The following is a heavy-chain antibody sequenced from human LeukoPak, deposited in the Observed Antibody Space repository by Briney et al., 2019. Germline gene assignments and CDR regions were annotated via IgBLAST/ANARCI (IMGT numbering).Heavy chain of an antibody. J-gene: IGHJ2*01. CDR3: ARDRWGYWYFDL. V-gene: IGHV3-53*01. Sequence: GGSLRLSCAASGFTVSSNYMSWVRQAPGKGLEWVSVIYSGGSTYYADSVKGRFTISRDESKNTLYLQMNSLRAEDTAVYYCARDRWGYWYFDLWGRGTLVTVSS. CDR1: GFTVSSNY. CDR2: IYSGGST. D-gene: IGHD4-23*01.